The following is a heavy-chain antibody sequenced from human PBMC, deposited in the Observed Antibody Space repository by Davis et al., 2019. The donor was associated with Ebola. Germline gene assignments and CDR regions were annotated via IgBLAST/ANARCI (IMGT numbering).Heavy chain of an antibody. J-gene: IGHJ5*02. CDR1: GGSISSYY. Sequence: PSETLSLTCTVSGGSISSYYWSWIRQPPGKGLEWIGYIYYSGSTNYNPSLKSRVTISVDTSKNQFSLKLSSVTAADTAVYYCARGHLGLVSWFDPWGQGTLVTVSS. D-gene: IGHD3/OR15-3a*01. CDR2: IYYSGST. V-gene: IGHV4-59*01. CDR3: ARGHLGLVSWFDP.